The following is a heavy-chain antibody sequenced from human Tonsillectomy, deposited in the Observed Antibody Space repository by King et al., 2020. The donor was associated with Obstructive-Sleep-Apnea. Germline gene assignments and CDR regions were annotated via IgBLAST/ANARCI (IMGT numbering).Heavy chain of an antibody. Sequence: VQLQESGPGLVKPSETLSLSCTVSRGSIDSYYWSWVRQSPQKGLEWIGYISYSGSTKYNPSLGSRVTMSVDPSKNQFSLKLISVTAADTAVYYCARHYKRVVVSASYFCDYRGQRTLVTV. CDR2: ISYSGST. CDR3: ARHYKRVVVSASYFCDY. V-gene: IGHV4-59*08. CDR1: RGSIDSYY. D-gene: IGHD2-21*01. J-gene: IGHJ4*02.